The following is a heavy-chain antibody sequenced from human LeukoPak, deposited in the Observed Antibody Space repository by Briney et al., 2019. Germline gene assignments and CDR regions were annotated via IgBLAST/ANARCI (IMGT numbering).Heavy chain of an antibody. J-gene: IGHJ4*02. CDR3: AKLGYCSSTSCSWVDY. V-gene: IGHV3-30*18. CDR1: GFTFSSYG. D-gene: IGHD2-2*01. Sequence: GGSLRLSCAASGFTFSSYGMHWVRQAPGKGLEWVAVISYDGSNKYYADSVKGRFTISRDNSKNTLYLQINSLRAEDTAVYYCAKLGYCSSTSCSWVDYWGQGTLVTVSS. CDR2: ISYDGSNK.